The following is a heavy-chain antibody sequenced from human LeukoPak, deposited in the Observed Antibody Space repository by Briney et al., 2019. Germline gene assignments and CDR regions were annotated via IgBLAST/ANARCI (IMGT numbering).Heavy chain of an antibody. Sequence: SXXVSCKVSGYTLTELSMHWVRQAPGKGLEWMGGFDPEDGETIYAQKFQGRVTMTEDTSTDTAYMELSSLRSEDTAVYYCATGFYGVHWFDPWGQGTLVTVSS. CDR1: GYTLTELS. CDR2: FDPEDGET. J-gene: IGHJ5*02. D-gene: IGHD4-17*01. V-gene: IGHV1-24*01. CDR3: ATGFYGVHWFDP.